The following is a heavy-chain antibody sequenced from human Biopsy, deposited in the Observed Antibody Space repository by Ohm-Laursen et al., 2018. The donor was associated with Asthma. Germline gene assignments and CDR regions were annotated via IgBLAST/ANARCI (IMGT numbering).Heavy chain of an antibody. Sequence: TQTLTLTCSFSGFSLTSSGVGVGWIRQPPGKALEWLAVIYWDDDKRYSPPLKSRLTISKDTSKNQVVLIMTDMDPMDTGTYYCANSGSLNGNWDGGYLDSWGQGTLVTVSS. CDR2: IYWDDDK. V-gene: IGHV2-5*02. J-gene: IGHJ4*02. CDR3: ANSGSLNGNWDGGYLDS. D-gene: IGHD1-20*01. CDR1: GFSLTSSGVG.